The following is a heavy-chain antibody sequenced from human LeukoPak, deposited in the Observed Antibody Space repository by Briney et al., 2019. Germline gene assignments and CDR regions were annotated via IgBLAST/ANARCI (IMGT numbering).Heavy chain of an antibody. CDR3: AAPPSSAGGYGDFYF. Sequence: SVKVSCKASGGTFSSYAISWVRQAPGQGLEWMGGIIPIFGTANYAQKFQGRVTITAYESTSTAYMELSSLRSEDTAVYYCAAPPSSAGGYGDFYFWGQGTLVTVSS. D-gene: IGHD1-1*01. CDR1: GGTFSSYA. CDR2: IIPIFGTA. V-gene: IGHV1-69*13. J-gene: IGHJ4*02.